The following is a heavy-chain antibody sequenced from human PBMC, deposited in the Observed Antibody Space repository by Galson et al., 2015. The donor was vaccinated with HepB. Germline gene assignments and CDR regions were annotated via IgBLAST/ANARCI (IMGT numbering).Heavy chain of an antibody. CDR2: VHHSGAA. J-gene: IGHJ3*02. Sequence: ETLSLTCSVSGASMNTDYWTWIRQSPGQRLEWVGYVHHSGAANYNPSLRSRVTMSIDTSKNHFSLNLRSVTAADTAMYFCTRVFGQKCGGTTCFLGAFDIWGPGTRVIVSS. CDR3: TRVFGQKCGGTTCFLGAFDI. D-gene: IGHD3/OR15-3a*01. V-gene: IGHV4-59*12. CDR1: GASMNTDY.